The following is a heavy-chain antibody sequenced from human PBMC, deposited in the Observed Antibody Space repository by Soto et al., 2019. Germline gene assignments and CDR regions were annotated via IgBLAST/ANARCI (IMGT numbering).Heavy chain of an antibody. Sequence: GGSLRLSCAASGFTFSSYSMNWVRQAPGKGLEWVSYISSSSSTIYYADSVKGRFTISRDNAKNSLYLQMNSLRDEDTAVYYCARDIEVGINGWLRRKIYTHFDYWGQGTLVTVSS. D-gene: IGHD5-12*01. V-gene: IGHV3-48*02. CDR3: ARDIEVGINGWLRRKIYTHFDY. CDR1: GFTFSSYS. J-gene: IGHJ4*02. CDR2: ISSSSSTI.